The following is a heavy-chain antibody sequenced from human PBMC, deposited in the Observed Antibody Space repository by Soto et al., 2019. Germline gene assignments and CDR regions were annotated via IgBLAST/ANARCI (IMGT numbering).Heavy chain of an antibody. V-gene: IGHV1-2*02. CDR3: ARDLGYYDGRSHSRFAY. J-gene: IGHJ4*02. CDR1: GYTFTDYY. CDR2: VNPYNGGT. D-gene: IGHD3-22*01. Sequence: QVQLVQSGTEVKKPGASVKVSCKASGYTFTDYYIQWVRQAPGQGLEWMGWVNPYNGGTKYAQKFQGGVTMTRDTSISTAYMELNRLKSDDTAVYYCARDLGYYDGRSHSRFAYWGQGTLGTVSS.